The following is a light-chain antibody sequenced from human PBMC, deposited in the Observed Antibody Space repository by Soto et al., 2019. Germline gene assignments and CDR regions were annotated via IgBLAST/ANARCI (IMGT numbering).Light chain of an antibody. CDR1: QSISSW. J-gene: IGKJ4*01. CDR2: KAS. Sequence: DIQMTQSPSTLSASVGERVTITCRASQSISSWLAWYQQKPGKPPKLLIYKASSLESGVPSRFSGSGSGTEFTLTISSLQPDDFATYYCQQYNSVSLLTCGGGTKVDIK. V-gene: IGKV1-5*03. CDR3: QQYNSVSLLT.